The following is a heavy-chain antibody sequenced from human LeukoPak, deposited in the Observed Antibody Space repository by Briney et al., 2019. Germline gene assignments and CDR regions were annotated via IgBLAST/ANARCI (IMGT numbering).Heavy chain of an antibody. D-gene: IGHD5-18*01. CDR3: AKKTGYNYGFYF. Sequence: GGSLRLSCAASGFTFSSYSMNWVRQAPGKGLEWVSVINDSGETTYYAESVKGRSTISRDDSKNTLYLQMNSLRAEDTALYYCAKKTGYNYGFYFWGQGTLVTVSS. V-gene: IGHV3-23*01. CDR2: INDSGETT. CDR1: GFTFSSYS. J-gene: IGHJ4*02.